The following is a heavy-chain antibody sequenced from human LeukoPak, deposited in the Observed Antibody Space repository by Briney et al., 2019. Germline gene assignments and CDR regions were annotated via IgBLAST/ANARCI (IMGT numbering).Heavy chain of an antibody. V-gene: IGHV3-23*01. CDR1: GFTFSSYA. CDR3: ARRALYCSSTSCSRPYYFDY. J-gene: IGHJ4*02. Sequence: GGSLRLSCAASGFTFSSYAMNWVRQAPGEGLEWVSSISDNAATTYFADSVKGRFTISRDNSKSTLYLQMNSLRAEDTALYYCARRALYCSSTSCSRPYYFDYWGQGTLVTVSS. D-gene: IGHD2-2*01. CDR2: ISDNAATT.